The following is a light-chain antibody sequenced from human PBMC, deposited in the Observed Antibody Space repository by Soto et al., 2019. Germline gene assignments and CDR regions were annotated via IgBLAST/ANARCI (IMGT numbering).Light chain of an antibody. J-gene: IGKJ5*01. CDR2: GAS. V-gene: IGKV3-15*01. Sequence: EIVMTQSPATLPLSPVEGATLSCMASQNVGGNLAWYQQKPGQAPRLLIYGASTRATDVPARFSGSGSGTEFTLTISSLQSEDFAIYYCQQYTNGPPITFGQGTRLEIK. CDR3: QQYTNGPPIT. CDR1: QNVGGN.